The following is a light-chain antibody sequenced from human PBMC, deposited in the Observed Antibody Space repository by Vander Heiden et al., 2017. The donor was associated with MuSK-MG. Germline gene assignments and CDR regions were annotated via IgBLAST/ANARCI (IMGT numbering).Light chain of an antibody. CDR1: SGDVGGYNY. V-gene: IGLV2-8*01. CDR3: SSYGGSNNYV. CDR2: EVS. J-gene: IGLJ1*01. Sequence: QSALTQPPSASGSPGQSVTISCTGTSGDVGGYNYVSWYQQHPGKVPKLMIYEVSKRPSGVPDRFSGSKSGNTASLTVSGLQAEDEADYYCSSYGGSNNYVFGTGTKVTVL.